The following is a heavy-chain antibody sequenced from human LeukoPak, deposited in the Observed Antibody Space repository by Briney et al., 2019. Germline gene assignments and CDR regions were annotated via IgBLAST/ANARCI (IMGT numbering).Heavy chain of an antibody. CDR3: AKATRYFEYYYYGMDV. J-gene: IGHJ6*02. Sequence: GGSLRLSCAASGFTFSSYAMSWVRQAPGKGLEWVSAISGSGGSTYYADSVKGRFTISRDNSKNTLYQQMNSLRAEDTAVYYCAKATRYFEYYYYGMDVGGQGTTVTVSS. D-gene: IGHD3-9*01. V-gene: IGHV3-23*01. CDR1: GFTFSSYA. CDR2: ISGSGGST.